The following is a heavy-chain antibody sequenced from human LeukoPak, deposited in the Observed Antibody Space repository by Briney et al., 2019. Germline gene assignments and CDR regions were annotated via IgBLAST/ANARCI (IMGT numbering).Heavy chain of an antibody. Sequence: SETLSLTCTVSGASISRSFWTWIRQPPGKGLEWIGYIYYSGSTSYNPSLKSRVTILVDTSKNQFSLKLRSVTAADTAVYYCARHERDVSLDHAFDIWGQGAMVTVSS. D-gene: IGHD5-24*01. V-gene: IGHV4-59*08. CDR3: ARHERDVSLDHAFDI. CDR1: GASISRSF. J-gene: IGHJ3*02. CDR2: IYYSGST.